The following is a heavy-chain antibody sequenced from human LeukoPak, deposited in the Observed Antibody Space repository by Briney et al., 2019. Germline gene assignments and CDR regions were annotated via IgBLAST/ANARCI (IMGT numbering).Heavy chain of an antibody. CDR1: VFTFSNYA. V-gene: IGHV3-23*01. CDR3: AKDGGGFYYYYGMDV. J-gene: IGHJ6*02. Sequence: PGGSLRLSCAASVFTFSNYAMSWVRQAPGKGLEWVSGISGSGDSTYYADSVKGRFTISGDNSKNTLYLQMNSLRAEDTAEYYCAKDGGGFYYYYGMDVWGQGTTVTVSS. CDR2: ISGSGDST.